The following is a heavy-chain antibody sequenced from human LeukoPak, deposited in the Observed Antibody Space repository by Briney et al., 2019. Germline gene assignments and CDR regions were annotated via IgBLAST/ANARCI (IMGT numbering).Heavy chain of an antibody. Sequence: ASVKVSCKASGGTFSSYATSWVRQAPGQGLEWMGGIIPIFGTANYAQKFQGRVTITADESTSTAYMELSSLRSEDTAVYYCARDPVIVGAKLSYYYYYMDVWGKGTTVTVSS. CDR3: ARDPVIVGAKLSYYYYYMDV. CDR1: GGTFSSYA. D-gene: IGHD1-26*01. J-gene: IGHJ6*03. CDR2: IIPIFGTA. V-gene: IGHV1-69*13.